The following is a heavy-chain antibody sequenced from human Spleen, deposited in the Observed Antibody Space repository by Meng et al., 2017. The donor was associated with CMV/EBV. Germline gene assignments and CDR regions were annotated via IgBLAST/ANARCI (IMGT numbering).Heavy chain of an antibody. CDR2: ISGSGGTT. J-gene: IGHJ4*02. D-gene: IGHD4-23*01. Sequence: GESLKISCAASGFTFSDYYMSWVRQAPGKGLEWVSAISGSGGTTNYADSVKGRFTISRDNSKNTVHLQMNSLRVEDTAVYYCAKRRGANSGDFDYWGQGTLVTVSS. CDR1: GFTFSDYY. CDR3: AKRRGANSGDFDY. V-gene: IGHV3-23*01.